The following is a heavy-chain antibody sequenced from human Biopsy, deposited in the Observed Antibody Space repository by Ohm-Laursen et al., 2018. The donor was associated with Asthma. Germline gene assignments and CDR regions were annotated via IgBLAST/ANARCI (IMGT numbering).Heavy chain of an antibody. Sequence: SLRLSCSAPGFVFSQCGMHWVRQGPGTGLEWVALVSSDGHNKYYEDSVKGRFTISRDNSRNRLYLQINSLTVEDSAVYFCARQSGQEYGDSIPFDAWGQGTKVAGSS. D-gene: IGHD3-22*01. CDR3: ARQSGQEYGDSIPFDA. CDR1: GFVFSQCG. CDR2: VSSDGHNK. V-gene: IGHV3-30*03. J-gene: IGHJ3*01.